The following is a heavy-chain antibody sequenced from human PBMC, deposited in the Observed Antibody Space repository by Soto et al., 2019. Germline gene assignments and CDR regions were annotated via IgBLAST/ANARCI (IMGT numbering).Heavy chain of an antibody. D-gene: IGHD2-15*01. CDR3: AKELGEYCTGGSCYYLDY. V-gene: IGHV3-30*18. Sequence: QVQLVESGGGVVQPGRSLRLSCAASGFTFSTYGMHWVRQAPGKGLEWVAVISYDGSNKYYADSVKGRSTISRDNSKNTLFLQMNSLRAEDTAVYYGAKELGEYCTGGSCYYLDYWGQGTLVTVSS. J-gene: IGHJ4*02. CDR2: ISYDGSNK. CDR1: GFTFSTYG.